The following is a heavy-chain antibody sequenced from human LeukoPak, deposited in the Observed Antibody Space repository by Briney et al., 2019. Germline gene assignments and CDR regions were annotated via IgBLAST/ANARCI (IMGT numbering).Heavy chain of an antibody. D-gene: IGHD3-10*01. Sequence: SETLSLTCAVYGGSFSGYYWSWIRQPPGKGLEWIGEINHSGSTNYNPSLKSRVTISVDTSKNQFSLKLSSVTVADTAVYYCARGLWFGGSSFYFDYWGQGTLVTVSS. J-gene: IGHJ4*02. CDR2: INHSGST. CDR1: GGSFSGYY. CDR3: ARGLWFGGSSFYFDY. V-gene: IGHV4-34*01.